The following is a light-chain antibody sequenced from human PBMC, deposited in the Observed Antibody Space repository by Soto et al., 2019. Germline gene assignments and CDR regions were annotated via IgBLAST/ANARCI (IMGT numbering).Light chain of an antibody. CDR3: QQLHSYPLT. CDR1: QAISGS. J-gene: IGKJ4*01. Sequence: DIQLTQSPSFLSASVGDRVTITCRASQAISGSLAWYQQKAWKAPKLLIYAASTLQSGVPSRFSGSGSGTDFTRTISSLLPEDFATYYCQQLHSYPLTFGGGTKVEIK. V-gene: IGKV1-9*01. CDR2: AAS.